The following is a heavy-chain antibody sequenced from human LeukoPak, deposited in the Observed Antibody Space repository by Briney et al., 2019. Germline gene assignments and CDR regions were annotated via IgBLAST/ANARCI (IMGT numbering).Heavy chain of an antibody. V-gene: IGHV4-34*01. CDR1: GGSVSGYY. CDR2: ISHSGST. Sequence: NTSETLSLTCAVSGGSVSGYYWSWIRQPPGKGPEWIGKISHSGSTSYNPSLKSRVTISVDTSTNQFSLNLSSVTAADTAVYYCARSANAFDIWGQGTMVTVSS. J-gene: IGHJ3*02. CDR3: ARSANAFDI.